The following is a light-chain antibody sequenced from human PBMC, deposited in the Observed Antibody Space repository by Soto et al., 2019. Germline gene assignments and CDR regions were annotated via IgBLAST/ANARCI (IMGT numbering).Light chain of an antibody. V-gene: IGLV2-14*03. CDR1: SSDVGRYNY. J-gene: IGLJ2*01. CDR2: DVS. Sequence: QSALTQPASVSGSPGQSITISCTGTSSDVGRYNYVSWYQQHPGKAPKLMIFDVSYRPSGVSNRFSGSKSGNTASLTISGLQAEDEADYYCSSYTITTLVVFGGGTKLTVL. CDR3: SSYTITTLVV.